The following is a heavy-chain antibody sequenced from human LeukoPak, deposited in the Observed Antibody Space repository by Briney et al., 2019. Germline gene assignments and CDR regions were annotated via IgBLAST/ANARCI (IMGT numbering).Heavy chain of an antibody. V-gene: IGHV3-48*03. J-gene: IGHJ6*02. CDR2: ISSSGSTI. D-gene: IGHD3-22*01. CDR1: GFTFSSYE. CDR3: ARENDYYDSSGSHAPGMGV. Sequence: PGGSLRLSCAASGFTFSSYEMNWVRQAPGKGLEWVSYISSSGSTIYYADSVKGRFTISRDNAKNSLYLQMNSLRAEDTAVYYCARENDYYDSSGSHAPGMGVWGQGTTVTVSS.